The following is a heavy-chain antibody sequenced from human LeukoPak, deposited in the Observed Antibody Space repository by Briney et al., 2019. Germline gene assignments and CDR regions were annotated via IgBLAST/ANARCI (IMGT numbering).Heavy chain of an antibody. D-gene: IGHD3-10*01. CDR2: ISSSSSYI. CDR3: ARVWVGYMDV. Sequence: PGGSLRLSCAASGFTFSSYSMNWVRQAPGKGLEWVSSISSSSSYIYYADSVKGGFTISRDNAKNSLYLQMNSLRAEDTAVYYCARVWVGYMDVWGKGTTVTVSS. CDR1: GFTFSSYS. V-gene: IGHV3-21*01. J-gene: IGHJ6*03.